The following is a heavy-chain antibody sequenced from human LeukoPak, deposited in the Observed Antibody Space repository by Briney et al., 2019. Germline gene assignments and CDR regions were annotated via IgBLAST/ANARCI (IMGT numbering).Heavy chain of an antibody. D-gene: IGHD3-3*01. J-gene: IGHJ6*02. Sequence: GGSLRLSWAASGFTFSSYAMHWVRQAPGKGLEWVAVISYDGSNKYYADSVKGRFTISRDNSKNTLYLQMNSLRAEGTAVYYCARDCKQKVTYYDFWSGYSYGMDVWGQGTTVTVSS. V-gene: IGHV3-30*04. CDR3: ARDCKQKVTYYDFWSGYSYGMDV. CDR2: ISYDGSNK. CDR1: GFTFSSYA.